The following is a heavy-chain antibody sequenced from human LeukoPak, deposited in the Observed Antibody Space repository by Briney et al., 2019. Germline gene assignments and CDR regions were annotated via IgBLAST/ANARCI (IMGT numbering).Heavy chain of an antibody. D-gene: IGHD1-26*01. Sequence: GASVKVSCKASGYTFNTYGISWVRQAPGQGLQWMGWISAYNGNTNYAQKFQGRVTMTTDTSTSTAYMELRSLRSDDTAVYYCARSPSYSGSYFSFDCWGQGTLATVSS. J-gene: IGHJ4*02. CDR1: GYTFNTYG. CDR3: ARSPSYSGSYFSFDC. V-gene: IGHV1-18*01. CDR2: ISAYNGNT.